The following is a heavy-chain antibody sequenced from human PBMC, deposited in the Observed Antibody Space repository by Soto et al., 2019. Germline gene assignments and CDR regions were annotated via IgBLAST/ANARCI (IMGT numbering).Heavy chain of an antibody. J-gene: IGHJ6*02. D-gene: IGHD2-8*01. CDR3: AKGHTNENGHYSYYGMDV. V-gene: IGHV4-61*01. Sequence: NPSETLSLTCTVSGDSVTSVSDYWSWIRQPPGKGLEWIGYIYYSGSADYNPSLGSRVTISIDTSKNQFSLKLTSVTAADTAVYYCAKGHTNENGHYSYYGMDVWGQGTTVTVSS. CDR1: GDSVTSVSDY. CDR2: IYYSGSA.